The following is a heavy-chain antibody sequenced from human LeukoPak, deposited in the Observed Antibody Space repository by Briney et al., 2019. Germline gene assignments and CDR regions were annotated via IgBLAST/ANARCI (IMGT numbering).Heavy chain of an antibody. CDR2: IYHSGST. Sequence: SETLSLTCAVSGGSISSSNWWSWVRQPPGKGLEWIGEIYHSGSTNYNPSLKSRVTISVVKSKNQFSLKLSSVTAADTAVYYCARRGGYGSGSYLDYWGQGTLVTVSS. J-gene: IGHJ4*02. V-gene: IGHV4-4*02. CDR1: GGSISSSNW. CDR3: ARRGGYGSGSYLDY. D-gene: IGHD3-10*01.